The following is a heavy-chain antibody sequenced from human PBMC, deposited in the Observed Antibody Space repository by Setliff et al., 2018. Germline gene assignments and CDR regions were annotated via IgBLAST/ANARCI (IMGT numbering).Heavy chain of an antibody. CDR1: GFTLSDYW. CDR2: IKSKNDGLAT. Sequence: PGGSLRLSCAASGFTLSDYWMAWVRQAPGQGLEWVGRIKSKNDGLATDYAAPVKGRFTISRDDSKNTLYLQMNSLKTEDTAVYYCTTDPSPTFGGVIGAAFDFWGQGTMVTVSS. D-gene: IGHD3-16*01. CDR3: TTDPSPTFGGVIGAAFDF. V-gene: IGHV3-15*01. J-gene: IGHJ3*01.